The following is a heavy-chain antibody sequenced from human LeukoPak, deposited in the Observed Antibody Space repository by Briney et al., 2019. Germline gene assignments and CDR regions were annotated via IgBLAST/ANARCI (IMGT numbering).Heavy chain of an antibody. Sequence: ASVKVSCKVSGYTLTELSMHWVRQAPGKGLEWMGGFDPEDGETIYAQKFQGRVTMTEDTSTDTAYMELSSLRSEDTAVYYCATDTRFRGGSGNLGAFDIWGQGTMVTVSS. CDR1: GYTLTELS. D-gene: IGHD3-10*01. CDR3: ATDTRFRGGSGNLGAFDI. V-gene: IGHV1-24*01. CDR2: FDPEDGET. J-gene: IGHJ3*02.